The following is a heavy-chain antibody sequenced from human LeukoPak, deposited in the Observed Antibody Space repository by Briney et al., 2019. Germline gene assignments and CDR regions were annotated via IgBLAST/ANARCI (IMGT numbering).Heavy chain of an antibody. V-gene: IGHV4-34*01. CDR3: ARLTVGVGATYYFDY. Sequence: SETLSLTCAVYGGSFSGYYWSWIRQPPGKGLEWIGEINHSGSTNYNPSLKSRVTISVDTSKNQFSLKLSSVTAADTAVYYCARLTVGVGATYYFDYWGQGTLVTVSS. CDR2: INHSGST. CDR1: GGSFSGYY. D-gene: IGHD1-26*01. J-gene: IGHJ4*02.